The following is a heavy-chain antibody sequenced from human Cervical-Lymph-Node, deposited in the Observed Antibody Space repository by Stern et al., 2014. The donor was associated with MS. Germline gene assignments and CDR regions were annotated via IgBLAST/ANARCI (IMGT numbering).Heavy chain of an antibody. CDR3: AKGITSGGYGLFDY. Sequence: EVQLVESGGGLVQPGRSLRLSCAASGFTFDDYGMHWVRQAPGKGLEWVSGISWNSGSIGYADSVKGRFTISRDNAKNSLYLQMNSLRAEDTALYYCAKGITSGGYGLFDYWGQGTLVTVSS. CDR1: GFTFDDYG. J-gene: IGHJ4*02. D-gene: IGHD1-26*01. CDR2: ISWNSGSI. V-gene: IGHV3-9*01.